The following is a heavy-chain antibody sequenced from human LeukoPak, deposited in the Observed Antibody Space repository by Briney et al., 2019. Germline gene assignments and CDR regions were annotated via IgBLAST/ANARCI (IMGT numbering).Heavy chain of an antibody. CDR3: ARRSANLHYYYYMDV. J-gene: IGHJ6*03. V-gene: IGHV4-61*02. D-gene: IGHD4/OR15-4a*01. CDR2: IYTSGST. CDR1: GGSISSGSYY. Sequence: PSETLSLTCTGSGGSISSGSYYWSWIRQPAGERLEWIGRIYTSGSTNYNPSLKSRVTISVDTSKNQISLKLSSVTAADTAVYYCARRSANLHYYYYMDVWGKGTTVTVSS.